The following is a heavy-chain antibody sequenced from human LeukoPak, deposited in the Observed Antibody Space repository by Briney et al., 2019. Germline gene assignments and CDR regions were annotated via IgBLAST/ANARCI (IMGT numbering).Heavy chain of an antibody. D-gene: IGHD2-2*01. V-gene: IGHV3-30-3*01. CDR3: ARDRGDIVVVPAAIDYYYYGMDV. J-gene: IGHJ6*02. CDR1: GFTFSSYA. CDR2: ISYGGSNK. Sequence: GGSLRLSCAASGFTFSSYAMHWVRQAPGKGLEWVAVISYGGSNKYYADSVKGRFTISRDNSKNTLYLQMNSLRAEDTAVYYCARDRGDIVVVPAAIDYYYYGMDVWGQGTTVTVSS.